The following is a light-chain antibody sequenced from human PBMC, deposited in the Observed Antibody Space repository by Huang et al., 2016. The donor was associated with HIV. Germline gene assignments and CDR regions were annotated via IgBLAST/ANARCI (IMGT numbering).Light chain of an antibody. CDR3: LQLNSYPGT. Sequence: IQFTQSPSSLSASVGDRVTITCRASQDISSYLAWYQQKPGKAPKLLIYAASTLESGVPSRFSGSGSGTDFTLTINNLQPEDFATYYCLQLNSYPGTFGPGTNVDV. CDR2: AAS. CDR1: QDISSY. J-gene: IGKJ3*01. V-gene: IGKV1-9*01.